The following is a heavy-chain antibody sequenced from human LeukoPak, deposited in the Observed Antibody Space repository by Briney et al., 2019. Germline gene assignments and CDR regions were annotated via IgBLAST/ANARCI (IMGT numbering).Heavy chain of an antibody. J-gene: IGHJ4*02. D-gene: IGHD1-14*01. V-gene: IGHV3-48*03. Sequence: GGSLRLSCAASGFTFSSYEMNWVRQAPGKGPEWVSYISSSGSAIYYADSVKGRFTTSRDNAKNSLYLQMNSLRAEDTAVYYCAREYYRDFDYWGQGSLVTVSS. CDR2: ISSSGSAI. CDR1: GFTFSSYE. CDR3: AREYYRDFDY.